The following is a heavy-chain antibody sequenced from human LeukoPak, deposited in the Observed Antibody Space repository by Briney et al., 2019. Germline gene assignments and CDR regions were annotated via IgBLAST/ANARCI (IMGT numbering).Heavy chain of an antibody. CDR1: GGSISSYY. CDR2: IYYSGST. J-gene: IGHJ4*02. V-gene: IGHV4-59*08. D-gene: IGHD3-10*01. Sequence: SETLSLTCTVSGGSISSYYWSWIRQPPGKGLEWIGYIYYSGSTYYNPSLKSRVTISVDTSKNQFSLKLSSVTAADTAVYYCARHGPGLYYYGSGSYDYWGQGTLVTVSS. CDR3: ARHGPGLYYYGSGSYDY.